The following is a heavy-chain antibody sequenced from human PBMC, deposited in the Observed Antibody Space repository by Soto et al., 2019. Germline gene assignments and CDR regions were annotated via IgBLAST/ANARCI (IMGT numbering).Heavy chain of an antibody. D-gene: IGHD3-3*01. V-gene: IGHV1-18*04. Sequence: ASVKVSCKASGYTFTSYGISWVRQAPGQGLEWMGWISSYNGNTNYAQKLQGRVTMTTDTSTSTAYMELGSLRSDDTAVYYCAREGIFGVVTHYYYYGMDVWGQGTTVTVSS. CDR3: AREGIFGVVTHYYYYGMDV. CDR2: ISSYNGNT. CDR1: GYTFTSYG. J-gene: IGHJ6*02.